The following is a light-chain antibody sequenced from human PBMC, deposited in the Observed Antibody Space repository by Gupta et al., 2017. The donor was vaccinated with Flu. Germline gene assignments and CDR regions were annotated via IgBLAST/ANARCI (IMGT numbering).Light chain of an antibody. V-gene: IGKV3-11*01. Sequence: EIVLTQSPDNLSLSPGERVTLSCRASQSVGNNLAWYQQKSGQAPRLLIYGASNRATGIPARFSGSGSGTDFTLTIYSLEPEDSAVYFCQQRDNWPPPGTFGQGTKLEIK. CDR3: QQRDNWPPPGT. J-gene: IGKJ2*02. CDR2: GAS. CDR1: QSVGNN.